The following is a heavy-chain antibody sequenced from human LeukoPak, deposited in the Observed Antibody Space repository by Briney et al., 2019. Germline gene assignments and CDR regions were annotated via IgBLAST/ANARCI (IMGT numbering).Heavy chain of an antibody. D-gene: IGHD3-10*01. CDR3: ARGTYCYGSGSYYILDY. CDR1: GGSINSYY. Sequence: SETLSLTCTVSGGSINSYYWSWIRQPPGKGLEWIGYIYDSGSTNYNPSLKSRVTISVDTSKNQFSLKLSSVTAADTAVYYCARGTYCYGSGSYYILDYWGQGTLVTVSS. J-gene: IGHJ4*02. V-gene: IGHV4-59*01. CDR2: IYDSGST.